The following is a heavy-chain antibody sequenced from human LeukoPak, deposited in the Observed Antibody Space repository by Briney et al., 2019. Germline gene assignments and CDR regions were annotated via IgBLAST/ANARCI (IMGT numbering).Heavy chain of an antibody. D-gene: IGHD4-23*01. Sequence: ASVKVSCKASGYRYTGFYIHWVRQAPGQGLEWMGWINPNSGGTNYAQKFQGRVTMTRDTSIITAYMELSSLRSDDTAVYYCARDYGGNSVLDYWGQGTLVTVSS. CDR3: ARDYGGNSVLDY. CDR2: INPNSGGT. CDR1: GYRYTGFY. V-gene: IGHV1-2*02. J-gene: IGHJ4*02.